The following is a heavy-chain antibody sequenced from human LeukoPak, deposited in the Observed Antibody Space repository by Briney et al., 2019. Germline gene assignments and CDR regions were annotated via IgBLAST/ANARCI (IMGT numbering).Heavy chain of an antibody. V-gene: IGHV3-21*04. CDR2: ISSIGDYI. CDR1: GFPFSYYI. J-gene: IGHJ6*02. D-gene: IGHD3-22*01. CDR3: ARGGNYYSDSSGYPTVVYAMDV. Sequence: GGSLRLSCAASGFPFSYYIMNWVRQAPGKELEWVSSISSIGDYIYYADSVKGRCTISRDNAKNSVYLQLSSLRAEDTAVYYCARGGNYYSDSSGYPTVVYAMDVWGQGTTVIVSS.